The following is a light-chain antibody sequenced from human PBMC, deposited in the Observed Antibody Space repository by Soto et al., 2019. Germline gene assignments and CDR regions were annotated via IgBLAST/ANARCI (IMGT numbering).Light chain of an antibody. CDR1: SSDVGGYNY. CDR2: DVS. Sequence: QSALTQPASVSGSPGQSITMSCTGTSSDVGGYNYVSWYQQHPGKAPKLMIYDVSNRPSGVSNRFSGSKSGNTASLTISGXXXXXXXXYYCSSYTSSSTYVVFGGGTQLTV. V-gene: IGLV2-14*01. CDR3: SSYTSSSTYVV. J-gene: IGLJ2*01.